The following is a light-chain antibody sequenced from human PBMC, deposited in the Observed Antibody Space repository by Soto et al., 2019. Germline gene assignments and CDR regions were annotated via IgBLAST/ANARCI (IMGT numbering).Light chain of an antibody. J-gene: IGKJ1*01. CDR1: QSISSW. V-gene: IGKV1-5*01. CDR3: QQYNSYSPT. CDR2: DAS. Sequence: IQMTQSPSTLSASEGDRVTITCRASQSISSWLAWYQQKPGKAPKLLIYDASSLESGVPSRFSGSGSGTEFTLTISSLQPDDFATYYCQQYNSYSPTFGQGTKVDIK.